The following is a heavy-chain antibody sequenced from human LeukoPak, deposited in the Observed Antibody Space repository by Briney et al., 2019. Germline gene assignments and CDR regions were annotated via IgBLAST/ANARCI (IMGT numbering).Heavy chain of an antibody. CDR2: VDPRGGST. Sequence: GASVKVSCKASGYTFTTYYMHWVLQAPGHGLEWMGMVDPRGGSTSYAQKFQGRVTMTRDTSTSTVNMELSSLRSEDTAVYYCVRENHGGYFDYWGQGTLVTVSS. CDR1: GYTFTTYY. J-gene: IGHJ4*02. D-gene: IGHD1-14*01. V-gene: IGHV1-46*01. CDR3: VRENHGGYFDY.